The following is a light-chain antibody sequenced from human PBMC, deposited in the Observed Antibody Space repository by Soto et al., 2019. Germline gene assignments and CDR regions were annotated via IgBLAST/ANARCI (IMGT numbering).Light chain of an antibody. J-gene: IGKJ1*01. Sequence: MTQSPSSLSASVGDRFAITCRGSQSVTGNFAWYQQKPGQAPRLLIYDASTRATGIPARFSGTVSGTEFTLTISSLQSEDFAFYDGQQYNNWPPWTFFRGTKVYIK. CDR2: DAS. CDR1: QSVTGN. CDR3: QQYNNWPPWT. V-gene: IGKV3-15*01.